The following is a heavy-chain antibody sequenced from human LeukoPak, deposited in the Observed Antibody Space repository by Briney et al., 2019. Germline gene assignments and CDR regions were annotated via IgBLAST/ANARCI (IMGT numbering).Heavy chain of an antibody. D-gene: IGHD2-21*01. V-gene: IGHV4-59*01. J-gene: IGHJ4*02. CDR1: GGSISSYY. CDR3: ARGTSGLPVDY. Sequence: SETLSLTCTVSGGSISSYYWSWIRQPPGTGLEWIGYIYYSGSTNYNPSLKSRVTISVDTSKNQFSLKLSSVTAADTAVYYCARGTSGLPVDYWGRGTLVTVSS. CDR2: IYYSGST.